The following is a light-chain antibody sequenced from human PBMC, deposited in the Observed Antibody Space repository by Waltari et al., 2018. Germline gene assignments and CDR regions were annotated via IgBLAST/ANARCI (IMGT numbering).Light chain of an antibody. CDR2: SNN. J-gene: IGLJ3*02. V-gene: IGLV1-44*01. CDR1: SSNIGSNT. Sequence: QSVLPQPPSASGPPGQRVTIPCSGSSSNIGSNTVNWYQQLPGTAPKLLIYSNNQRPSGFPDRFSGSKSGTSASLAISGLQSEDEADYYCAAWDDSLNGWVFGGGTKLTVL. CDR3: AAWDDSLNGWV.